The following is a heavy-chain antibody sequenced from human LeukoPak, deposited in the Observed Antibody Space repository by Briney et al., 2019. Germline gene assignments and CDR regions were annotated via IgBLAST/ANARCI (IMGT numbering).Heavy chain of an antibody. V-gene: IGHV3-7*01. CDR3: ARQHCSGGDCYFFD. CDR1: GFTFSNFW. Sequence: GGSLRLSCTASGFTFSNFWMGWVRQAPGKGLEWVANIKQDETEKFYLGSVKGRFTISRDNSKNTLYLQLNSLRAEDTAVYYCARQHCSGGDCYFFDWGQGTLVTVSS. J-gene: IGHJ4*02. CDR2: IKQDETEK. D-gene: IGHD2-15*01.